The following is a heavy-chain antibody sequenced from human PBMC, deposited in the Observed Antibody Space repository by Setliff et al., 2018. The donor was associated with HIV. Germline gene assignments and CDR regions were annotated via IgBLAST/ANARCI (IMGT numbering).Heavy chain of an antibody. V-gene: IGHV1-2*02. J-gene: IGHJ6*03. CDR3: ARGVLELPPYYMDV. Sequence: ASVKVSCKASGYTFTGYYVHWVRQAPGQGLEWMGWINPNSGGTNYAQKFQGRVTMTRDTSISTAHMELSRLTSDDTAVYYCARGVLELPPYYMDVWGKGTTVTVSS. CDR1: GYTFTGYY. D-gene: IGHD1-7*01. CDR2: INPNSGGT.